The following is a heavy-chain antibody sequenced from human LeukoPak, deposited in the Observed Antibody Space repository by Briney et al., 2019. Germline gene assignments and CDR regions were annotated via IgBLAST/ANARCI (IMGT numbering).Heavy chain of an antibody. V-gene: IGHV3-23*01. D-gene: IGHD3/OR15-3a*01. J-gene: IGHJ4*02. CDR3: AKVWTAYSDDYFDY. CDR1: GFTFSSYG. CDR2: ISRSGGSP. Sequence: PGGSLRLSCAASGFTFSSYGMSWVRQGPGKALEGVSSISRSGGSPKPADPVKGRLTTSRDNSNNSLYLQMISLRAEDTSVYYCAKVWTAYSDDYFDYWGQGTLVTVSS.